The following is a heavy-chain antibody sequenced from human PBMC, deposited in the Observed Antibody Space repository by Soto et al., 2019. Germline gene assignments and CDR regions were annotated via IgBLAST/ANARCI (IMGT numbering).Heavy chain of an antibody. CDR3: ARGREVYGEGNWFDP. V-gene: IGHV4-30-4*01. Sequence: QVQLQESGPGLVKPSQTLSLTCTVSGGSISSGDYYWSWIRQPPGKGLEWIGYIYYSGSTYYNPSLESRVTISVDTSKNQFSLKLSSVTAADTAVYYCARGREVYGEGNWFDPWGQGTLVTVSS. CDR1: GGSISSGDYY. D-gene: IGHD4-17*01. CDR2: IYYSGST. J-gene: IGHJ5*02.